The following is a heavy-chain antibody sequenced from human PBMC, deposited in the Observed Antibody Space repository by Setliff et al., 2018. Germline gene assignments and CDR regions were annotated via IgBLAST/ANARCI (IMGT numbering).Heavy chain of an antibody. CDR1: GFSFSSYA. CDR2: IIGSGIST. J-gene: IGHJ4*01. CDR3: AKSPHDFWSGRVFFDY. Sequence: SLKISCSASGFSFSSYAMSWVRQAPGQGLEWVSSIIGSGISTYYADSVQGRFTISRDNHKNTLYLQMNSRRVEDTAIYYCAKSPHDFWSGRVFFDYWGQGILVTVSS. D-gene: IGHD3-3*01. V-gene: IGHV3-23*01.